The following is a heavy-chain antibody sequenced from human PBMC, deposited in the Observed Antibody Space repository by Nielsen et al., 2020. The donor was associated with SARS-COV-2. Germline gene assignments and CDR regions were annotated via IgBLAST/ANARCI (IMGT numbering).Heavy chain of an antibody. CDR1: GFTFSSYW. V-gene: IGHV3-7*01. Sequence: GDSLKISCAASGFTFSSYWMSWVRQAPGKGLEWVANIKQDGSEKYYVDSVKGRFTISRDNAKNSLYLQMNSLRAEDTAVYYCARDRITMRACDYWGQGTLVTVSS. CDR3: ARDRITMRACDY. CDR2: IKQDGSEK. D-gene: IGHD3-22*01. J-gene: IGHJ4*02.